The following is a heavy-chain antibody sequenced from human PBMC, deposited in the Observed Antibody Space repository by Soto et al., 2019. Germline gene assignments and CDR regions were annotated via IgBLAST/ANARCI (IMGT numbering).Heavy chain of an antibody. CDR1: GFTFSGYD. CDR2: IATSGNT. CDR3: AREYVDWGYWYFDL. D-gene: IGHD3-9*01. J-gene: IGHJ2*01. Sequence: GGSLRLSCEASGFTFSGYDMHWVRQAAGERLEWVSAIATSGNTYYAGSVKGRFTISRENAKNSLYLQINNVRAGDTAVYYCAREYVDWGYWYFDLWGRGTLVTVSS. V-gene: IGHV3-13*01.